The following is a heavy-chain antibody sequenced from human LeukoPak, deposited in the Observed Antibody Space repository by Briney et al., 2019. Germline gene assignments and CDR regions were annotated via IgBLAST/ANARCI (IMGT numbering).Heavy chain of an antibody. CDR2: IYYSGST. D-gene: IGHD6-19*01. Sequence: SETLSLTCTVSGGSISSYYWSWIRQPPGKGLEWIGYIYYSGSTNYNPSLKSRVTISVDTSKNQFSLKLSSVTAADTAVYYCARVSGYSSGGDNWFDPWGQGTLVTVSS. CDR3: ARVSGYSSGGDNWFDP. CDR1: GGSISSYY. J-gene: IGHJ5*02. V-gene: IGHV4-59*01.